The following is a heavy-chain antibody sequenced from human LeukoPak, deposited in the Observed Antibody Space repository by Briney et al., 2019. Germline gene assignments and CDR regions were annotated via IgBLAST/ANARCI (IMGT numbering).Heavy chain of an antibody. Sequence: SETLSLTCTVSGDSISSYYWSWIRQPPGKGLEWIGYSYHTGSTNYNPSLKSRVTISVDKSKNQFSLKLSSVTAGDTAVYYCATGYSSTWYYSDYWGQGTLVTVSS. D-gene: IGHD6-13*01. J-gene: IGHJ4*02. CDR2: SYHTGST. V-gene: IGHV4-59*01. CDR1: GDSISSYY. CDR3: ATGYSSTWYYSDY.